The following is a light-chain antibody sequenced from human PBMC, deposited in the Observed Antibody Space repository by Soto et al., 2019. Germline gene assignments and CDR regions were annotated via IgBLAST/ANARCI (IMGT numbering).Light chain of an antibody. CDR3: AAWDDSLNGYV. CDR1: SSNIGSNT. Sequence: QSVLTQPPSASGTPGQRVTISCSGSSSNIGSNTVNWYQQLPGTAPKLLIYNNNQRPSGVPDRFSGSKSGTSASLAIIGFQSEDEADYYCAAWDDSLNGYVFGTGTKVTVL. CDR2: NNN. V-gene: IGLV1-44*01. J-gene: IGLJ1*01.